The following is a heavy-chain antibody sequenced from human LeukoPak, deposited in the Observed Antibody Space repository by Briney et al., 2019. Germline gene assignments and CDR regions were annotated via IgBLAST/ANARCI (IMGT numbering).Heavy chain of an antibody. V-gene: IGHV3-30*18. D-gene: IGHD6-19*01. CDR1: GFTFSSYG. CDR3: AKSFPQWQVIGCPGY. CDR2: ISYDGSNK. J-gene: IGHJ4*02. Sequence: GRSLRLSCAASGFTFSSYGMHWVRQAPGKGLEWVAIISYDGSNKYCADSVKGRFTISRDNSKNTLYLQMNSLRTEDTAVYYCAKSFPQWQVIGCPGYWGQGTLVTVSS.